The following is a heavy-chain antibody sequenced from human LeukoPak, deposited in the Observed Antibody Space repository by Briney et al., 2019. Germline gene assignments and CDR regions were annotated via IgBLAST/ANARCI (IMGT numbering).Heavy chain of an antibody. V-gene: IGHV3-23*01. D-gene: IGHD4-23*01. CDR2: ISGSGGST. CDR1: GFTFSIYA. J-gene: IGHJ4*02. CDR3: AKDLGYGGNHAGRDYFDY. Sequence: GGSLRLSCAASGFTFSIYAMSWVRRAPGKGLEWVSAISGSGGSTYYADSVKGRFTISRDNSKNTLYLQMNSLRAEDTAVYYCAKDLGYGGNHAGRDYFDYWGQGTLVTVSS.